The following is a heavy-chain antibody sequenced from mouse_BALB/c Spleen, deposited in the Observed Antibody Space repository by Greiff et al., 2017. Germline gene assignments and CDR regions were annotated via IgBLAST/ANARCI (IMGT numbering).Heavy chain of an antibody. D-gene: IGHD2-2*01. CDR2: IRLKSNNYAT. CDR3: TPIYYGYDFDY. Sequence: EVKVEESGGGLVQPGGSMKLSCVASGFTFSNYWMNWVRQSPEKGLEWVAEIRLKSNNYATHYAESVKGRFTISRDDSKSSVYLQMNNLRAEDTGIYYCTPIYYGYDFDYWGQGTTLTVSS. CDR1: GFTFSNYW. V-gene: IGHV6-6*02. J-gene: IGHJ2*01.